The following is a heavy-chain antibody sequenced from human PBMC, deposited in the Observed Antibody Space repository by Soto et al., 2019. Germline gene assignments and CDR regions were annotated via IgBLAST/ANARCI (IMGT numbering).Heavy chain of an antibody. V-gene: IGHV4-34*01. CDR2: INRSGST. CDR3: ARENKRGITGTTAAYYYYYYGMDV. CDR1: GGSFSGYY. Sequence: SETLSLTCAVYGGSFSGYYWSWIRQPPGKGLEWIGEINRSGSTNYNPSLKSRVTISVDTSKNQFSLKLSSVTAADTAVYYCARENKRGITGTTAAYYYYYYGMDVWGQGTTVTVSS. D-gene: IGHD1-7*01. J-gene: IGHJ6*02.